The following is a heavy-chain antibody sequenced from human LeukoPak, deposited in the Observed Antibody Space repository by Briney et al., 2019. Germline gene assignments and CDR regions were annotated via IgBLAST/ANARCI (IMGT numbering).Heavy chain of an antibody. J-gene: IGHJ6*03. CDR1: GFTFSSYE. CDR3: ARLDYYYYYMDV. D-gene: IGHD6-6*01. V-gene: IGHV3-48*03. Sequence: PGGPLRLSCAASGFTFSSYEMNWVRQAPGKGLEWVSYISSSGSTIYYADSVKGRFTISRDNAKNSLYLQMNSLRAEDTAVYYCARLDYYYYYMDVWGKGTTVTVSS. CDR2: ISSSGSTI.